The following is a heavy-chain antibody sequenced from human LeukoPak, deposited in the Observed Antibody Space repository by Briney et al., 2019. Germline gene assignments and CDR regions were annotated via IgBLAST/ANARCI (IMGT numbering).Heavy chain of an antibody. V-gene: IGHV3-7*01. J-gene: IGHJ4*02. CDR1: GFTFSNYW. CDR2: IKQDGSEK. D-gene: IGHD1-26*01. CDR3: QRVRGSYCFDY. Sequence: GGSLRVSCAASGFTFSNYWLSWVRQAPGKGLEWVANIKQDGSEKYYVDSVKGRFTLSRDNAKNTLYLQMNSLRAEDTAVYYCQRVRGSYCFDYWGQGTLVTVSS.